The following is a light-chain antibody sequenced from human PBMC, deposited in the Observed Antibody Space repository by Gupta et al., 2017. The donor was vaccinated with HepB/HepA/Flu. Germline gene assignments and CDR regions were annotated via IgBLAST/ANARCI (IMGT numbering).Light chain of an antibody. Sequence: SYVLTPPPPVSVAPGMTASLTCGGNNIGGKSVQWYQQKAGQAPVLVVYGDGDRPSGIPERFSGSNSGNTATLTITRVEAGDEADYYCQVWDSSSEHVVFGGGTKLTVL. V-gene: IGLV3-21*03. CDR2: GDG. CDR1: NIGGKS. CDR3: QVWDSSSEHVV. J-gene: IGLJ2*01.